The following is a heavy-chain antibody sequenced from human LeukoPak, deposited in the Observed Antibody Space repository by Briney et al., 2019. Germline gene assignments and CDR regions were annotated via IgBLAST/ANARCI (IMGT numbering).Heavy chain of an antibody. V-gene: IGHV3-48*03. D-gene: IGHD3-9*01. CDR1: GFTFSNYE. J-gene: IGHJ4*02. Sequence: GGSLRLSCAASGFTFSNYEMYWVRQAPGKGLEWVSSISSSGSTIYYADSVKGRFTISRDNAKNSLYLQMTSLRAEDTAVYHCARAGFDFSFDYWGQGTLVTVSS. CDR3: ARAGFDFSFDY. CDR2: ISSSGSTI.